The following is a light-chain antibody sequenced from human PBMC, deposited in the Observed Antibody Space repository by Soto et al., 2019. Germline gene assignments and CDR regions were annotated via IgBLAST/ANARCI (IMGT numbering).Light chain of an antibody. Sequence: QSVLTQPPSVSGAPGQRVTISCTGSSSNIGAGYDVHWYQQLPAAAPKLLIYANTNRRSGVPDRFSGSKSGTSASLAITGLQAEDGGDYFCQSKDNSLSGSVFGGGTKLTVL. J-gene: IGLJ2*01. CDR1: SSNIGAGYD. V-gene: IGLV1-40*01. CDR2: ANT. CDR3: QSKDNSLSGSV.